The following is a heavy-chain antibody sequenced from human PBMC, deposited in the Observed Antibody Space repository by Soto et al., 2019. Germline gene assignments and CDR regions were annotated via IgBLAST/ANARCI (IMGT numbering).Heavy chain of an antibody. CDR3: ARDLELRFSLFDP. V-gene: IGHV1-18*04. Sequence: GASVKVSCKASGYTFTSYGISWVRQAPGQGLEWMGWISAYNGNTNYAQKLQGRVTMTTDTSTSTAYTELRSLRSDDTAVYYCARDLELRFSLFDPWGQGTLVTVSA. D-gene: IGHD3-3*01. CDR1: GYTFTSYG. J-gene: IGHJ5*02. CDR2: ISAYNGNT.